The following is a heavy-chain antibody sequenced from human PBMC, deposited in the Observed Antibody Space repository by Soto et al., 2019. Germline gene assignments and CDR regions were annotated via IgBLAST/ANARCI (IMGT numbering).Heavy chain of an antibody. Sequence: GGSLRLSCAASGFTFSSYAMSWVRQAPGKGLEWVSAISGSGGSTYYADSVKGRFTISRDNSKNTLYLQMSSLRAEDTAVYYCAKDPHTSYGSGSYMGYWGQGTLVTVSS. D-gene: IGHD3-10*01. V-gene: IGHV3-23*01. J-gene: IGHJ4*02. CDR1: GFTFSSYA. CDR3: AKDPHTSYGSGSYMGY. CDR2: ISGSGGST.